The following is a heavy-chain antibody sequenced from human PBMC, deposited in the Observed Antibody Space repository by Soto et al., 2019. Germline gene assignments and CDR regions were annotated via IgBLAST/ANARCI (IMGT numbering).Heavy chain of an antibody. CDR3: ARDKITGLFDY. Sequence: PSETLSLTCTVSGGSISSGDYYWSWIRQPPGKGLEWIGYIYYSGNTYYNPSLKSRVTISVDTSKNQFSLKLTSVTAADTAVYYCARDKITGLFDYWAREPWSPSPQ. CDR1: GGSISSGDYY. D-gene: IGHD2-8*02. J-gene: IGHJ4*02. CDR2: IYYSGNT. V-gene: IGHV4-30-4*01.